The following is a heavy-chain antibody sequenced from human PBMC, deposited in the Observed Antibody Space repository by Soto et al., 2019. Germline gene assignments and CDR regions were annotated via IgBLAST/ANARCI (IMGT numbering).Heavy chain of an antibody. CDR3: ARSLRNYYDRSGLHY. Sequence: EVQLVESGGGLVQPGGSLRLSCVGSEFTFSNYEMNWVRQAPGKGLEWVSYISYTGSTIYYAGSVRGRFTISRDNSKNSLYLQMNSLRAEDTAVYYCARSLRNYYDRSGLHYWGQGTLVTVSS. J-gene: IGHJ4*02. V-gene: IGHV3-48*03. CDR1: EFTFSNYE. D-gene: IGHD3-22*01. CDR2: ISYTGSTI.